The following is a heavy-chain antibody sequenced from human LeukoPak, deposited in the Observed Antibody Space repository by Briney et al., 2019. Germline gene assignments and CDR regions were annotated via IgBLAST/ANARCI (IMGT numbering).Heavy chain of an antibody. J-gene: IGHJ5*02. V-gene: IGHV3-7*03. CDR1: GFTFDNYA. D-gene: IGHD3-22*01. CDR3: ARDYYDSSGYWFDP. Sequence: PGGSLRLSCAASGFTFDNYAMSWVRQAPGKGLECVANINQDGSEKYYVDSVKGRFTISRDNAKNSLYLQMNSLRAEDTAVYYCARDYYDSSGYWFDPWGQGTLVTVSS. CDR2: INQDGSEK.